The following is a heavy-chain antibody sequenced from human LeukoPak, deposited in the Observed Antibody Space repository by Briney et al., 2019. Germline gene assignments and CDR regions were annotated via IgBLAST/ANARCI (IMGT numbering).Heavy chain of an antibody. J-gene: IGHJ4*02. Sequence: SETLSLTCAVYGGSFSGYYWSWIRQPPGKGLEWIGEINHSGSTNYNPSLKSRVTISVDTSKNQFSLKLSSVTAADTAVYYCARDRRSSGYYQAAYWGQGTLVTVSS. CDR1: GGSFSGYY. CDR2: INHSGST. V-gene: IGHV4-34*01. D-gene: IGHD3-22*01. CDR3: ARDRRSSGYYQAAY.